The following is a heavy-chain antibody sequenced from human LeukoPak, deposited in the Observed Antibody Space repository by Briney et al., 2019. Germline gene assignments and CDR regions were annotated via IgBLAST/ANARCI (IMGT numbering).Heavy chain of an antibody. D-gene: IGHD3-3*01. J-gene: IGHJ6*02. V-gene: IGHV1-18*01. CDR3: ARAPLGNFWSGCYRLGPKDYYYGMDV. Sequence: ASVKVSCKASGYTFTSYGISWVRQAPGQRLEWMGWISAYNGNTNYAQKLQGRVTMTTDTSTSTAYMELRSLRSDDTAVYYCARAPLGNFWSGCYRLGPKDYYYGMDVWGQGTTVTVSS. CDR2: ISAYNGNT. CDR1: GYTFTSYG.